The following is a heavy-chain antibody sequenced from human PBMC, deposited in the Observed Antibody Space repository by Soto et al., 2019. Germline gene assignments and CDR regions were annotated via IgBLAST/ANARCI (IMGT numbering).Heavy chain of an antibody. J-gene: IGHJ6*02. Sequence: GGSLRLSCAASGFTFSSYAMSWVRQAPGKGLEWVSAISGSGGSTYYADSVKGRFTISRDNSKNTLYLQMNSLRAEDTAVYYCAKVAFGSSWYVRYYGMDVWGQGTTVTVSS. CDR1: GFTFSSYA. V-gene: IGHV3-23*01. D-gene: IGHD6-13*01. CDR3: AKVAFGSSWYVRYYGMDV. CDR2: ISGSGGST.